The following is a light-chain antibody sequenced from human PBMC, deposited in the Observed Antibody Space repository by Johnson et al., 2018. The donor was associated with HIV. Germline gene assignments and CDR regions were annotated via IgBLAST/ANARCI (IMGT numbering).Light chain of an antibody. CDR3: GTWDTSRRAYV. CDR1: SSNIGNNY. Sequence: QSVLTQPPSVSAAPGQKVTISCSGSSSNIGNNYVSWYQQLPRTAPKLLIYENNKRPSEVPDRFSGSKSGTAATLRLTGLQTGVEADYSCGTWDTSRRAYVFGSGTKVTVL. J-gene: IGLJ1*01. V-gene: IGLV1-51*02. CDR2: ENN.